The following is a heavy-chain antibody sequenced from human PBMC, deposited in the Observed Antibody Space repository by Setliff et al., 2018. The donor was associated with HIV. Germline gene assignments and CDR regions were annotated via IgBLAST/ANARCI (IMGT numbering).Heavy chain of an antibody. D-gene: IGHD1-26*01. Sequence: SETLSLTCTVSGGSINSYFWSWIRQPPGKGLEWIAYIYYTGSTNYNSSLKSRVTISLDTSKNQFSLNVNSVTAADTAVYYCARTYSGSFLPYYYYYYGMDVWGQGTTVTVSS. V-gene: IGHV4-59*08. J-gene: IGHJ6*02. CDR2: IYYTGST. CDR3: ARTYSGSFLPYYYYYYGMDV. CDR1: GGSINSYF.